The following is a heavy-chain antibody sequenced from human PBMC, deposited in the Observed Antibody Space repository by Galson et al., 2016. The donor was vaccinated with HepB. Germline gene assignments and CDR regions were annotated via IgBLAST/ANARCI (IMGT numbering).Heavy chain of an antibody. CDR3: ARHFDVVPLGRSLDC. CDR2: INYSGST. CDR1: GGSITNTNSY. D-gene: IGHD2-2*01. V-gene: IGHV4-39*06. J-gene: IGHJ4*02. Sequence: SETLSLTCTVSGGSITNTNSYWGWVRQPPGKGLECIAIINYSGSTYYNPSLGSRVTISIDTSQNQFPLRLRSVTAADTAVYYCARHFDVVPLGRSLDCWGQGALVTVSS.